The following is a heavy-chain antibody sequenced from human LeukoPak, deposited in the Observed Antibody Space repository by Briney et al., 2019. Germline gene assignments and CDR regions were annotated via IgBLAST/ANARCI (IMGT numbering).Heavy chain of an antibody. CDR1: GFTFTNAW. Sequence: GGSLRLSCTASGFTFTNAWMSWVRQAPGKGLEWVGRIKSKTGGGTTDYAAPVKGRFTISRDDSKNTLYLQMNSLKTEDTAVYYCSTATFNWGQGTLVTVSS. J-gene: IGHJ4*02. D-gene: IGHD2/OR15-2a*01. V-gene: IGHV3-15*01. CDR2: IKSKTGGGTT. CDR3: STATFN.